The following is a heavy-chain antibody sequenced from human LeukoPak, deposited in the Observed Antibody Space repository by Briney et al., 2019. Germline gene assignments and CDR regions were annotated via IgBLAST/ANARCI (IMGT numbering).Heavy chain of an antibody. Sequence: ASVKVSCKASGYTFTGYYMHWVRQPPGQGLGWMGWINPNSGGTNYAQKFQGRVTMTRDTSISTAYMELSRLRSDDTAVYYCARVPITMVRGVIRDWFDPWGQGTLVTVSS. CDR3: ARVPITMVRGVIRDWFDP. CDR2: INPNSGGT. J-gene: IGHJ5*02. CDR1: GYTFTGYY. V-gene: IGHV1-2*02. D-gene: IGHD3-10*01.